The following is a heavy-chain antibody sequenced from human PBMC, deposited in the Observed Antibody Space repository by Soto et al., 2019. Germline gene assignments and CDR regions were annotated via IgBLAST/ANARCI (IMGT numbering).Heavy chain of an antibody. Sequence: QVQLVQSGAEVKKPGASVKVSCKASGYTFTSYGISWARQAPGQGLEWMGWISAYKGNTNYAQKLQGRVTMTTDTSTSTAYVELRSLRSDDTAVYDCARVVRSSCSWSDYWGQGALGTVSS. D-gene: IGHD6-13*01. CDR2: ISAYKGNT. V-gene: IGHV1-18*01. CDR3: ARVVRSSCSWSDY. CDR1: GYTFTSYG. J-gene: IGHJ4*02.